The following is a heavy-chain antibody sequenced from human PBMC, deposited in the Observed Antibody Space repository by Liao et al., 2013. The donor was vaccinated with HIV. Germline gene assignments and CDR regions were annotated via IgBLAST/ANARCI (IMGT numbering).Heavy chain of an antibody. Sequence: QLQLQESGPGLVKPSETLSLTCTVSGGSISRSSYYWGWIRQPPGKGLEWLGRVYTTGIPTFNPSLKSRLTMSVDASKNQFSLKLNSVTAADTAVYFCATEDGSGKYFPFYFASWGQGTLVTVSS. CDR1: GGSISRSSYY. J-gene: IGHJ4*02. CDR2: VYTTGIP. CDR3: ATEDGSGKYFPFYFAS. V-gene: IGHV4-39*07. D-gene: IGHD3-10*01.